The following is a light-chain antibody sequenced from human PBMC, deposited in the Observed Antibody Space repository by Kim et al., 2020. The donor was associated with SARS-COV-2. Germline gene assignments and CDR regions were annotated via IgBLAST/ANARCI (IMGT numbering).Light chain of an antibody. V-gene: IGLV2-14*03. CDR2: YVS. Sequence: GLSITLPCIGSSIDIAVYNSVSSYQQHPANPPKLLISYVSKRPSGVSTRFSGSKSVNTAALTISGLQSDDEADYYCSSYAAASTWVFGGGTRVTVL. J-gene: IGLJ3*02. CDR3: SSYAAASTWV. CDR1: SIDIAVYNS.